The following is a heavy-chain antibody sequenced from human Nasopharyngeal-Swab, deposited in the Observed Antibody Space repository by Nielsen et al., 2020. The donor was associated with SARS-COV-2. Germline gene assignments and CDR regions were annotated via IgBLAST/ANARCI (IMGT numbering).Heavy chain of an antibody. CDR2: IYYSGST. Sequence: SETLSLTCTVSGGSISSGDYYWSWIRQPPGKGLEWIGYIYYSGSTYYNPSLKSRVTISVDTSKNQFSLKLSSVTAADTAVYYCARVSYYYDSSGYYKRIENFDYWGQGTLVTVSS. V-gene: IGHV4-30-4*01. CDR3: ARVSYYYDSSGYYKRIENFDY. D-gene: IGHD3-22*01. J-gene: IGHJ4*02. CDR1: GGSISSGDYY.